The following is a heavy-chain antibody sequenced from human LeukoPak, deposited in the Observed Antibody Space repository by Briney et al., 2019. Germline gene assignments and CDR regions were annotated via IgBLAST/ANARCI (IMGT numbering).Heavy chain of an antibody. Sequence: GASVKVSCKASGGTFSSYAISWVRQAPGQGLEWMGGIIPIFGTANYAQKFQGRVTITADESTSTAYMELSSLRSEDTAVYYCARDREAVGATNVRGAFDIWGQGTMVTVSS. V-gene: IGHV1-69*13. D-gene: IGHD1-26*01. CDR1: GGTFSSYA. CDR3: ARDREAVGATNVRGAFDI. J-gene: IGHJ3*02. CDR2: IIPIFGTA.